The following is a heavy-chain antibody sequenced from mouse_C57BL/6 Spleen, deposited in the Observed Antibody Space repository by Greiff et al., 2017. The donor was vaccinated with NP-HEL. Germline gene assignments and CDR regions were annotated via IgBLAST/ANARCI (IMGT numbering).Heavy chain of an antibody. CDR3: TTPAQRVYAMDY. CDR2: IDPENGDT. J-gene: IGHJ4*01. V-gene: IGHV14-4*01. Sequence: VQLQQSGAELVRPGASVKLSCTASGFNIKDDYMHWVKQRPEQGLEWIGWIDPENGDTEYASKFQGKATITADTSSNTAYLQLSSLTSEDTAVYYCTTPAQRVYAMDYWGQGTSVTVSS. CDR1: GFNIKDDY. D-gene: IGHD3-2*02.